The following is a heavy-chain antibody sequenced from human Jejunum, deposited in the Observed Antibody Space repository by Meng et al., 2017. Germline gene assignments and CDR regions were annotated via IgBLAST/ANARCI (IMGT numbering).Heavy chain of an antibody. Sequence: GGSLRLSCEASGFIFSSCEMNWVRQAPGKALEWISYISGSGNTIYYADSVRGRFTISRDNARNSLYLQMSSLRVEDTAVYYCAREGGSWSMVDYWGQGTLVTVSS. CDR2: ISGSGNTI. CDR3: AREGGSWSMVDY. V-gene: IGHV3-48*03. CDR1: GFIFSSCE. D-gene: IGHD6-19*01. J-gene: IGHJ4*02.